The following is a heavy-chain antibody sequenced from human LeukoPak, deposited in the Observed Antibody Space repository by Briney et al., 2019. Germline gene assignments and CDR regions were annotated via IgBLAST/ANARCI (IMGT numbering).Heavy chain of an antibody. J-gene: IGHJ4*02. V-gene: IGHV1-2*06. CDR2: INPSRGGT. Sequence: ASVKVSCKASGYTFTGYYMHWVWQPHGQGLEWMGRINPSRGGTNYAQKFQGRVTMTRDTSISTAYMELRRLRSDDTAVYYCARGVEVPDFDYWGQGTLVTVSS. CDR1: GYTFTGYY. D-gene: IGHD2-15*01. CDR3: ARGVEVPDFDY.